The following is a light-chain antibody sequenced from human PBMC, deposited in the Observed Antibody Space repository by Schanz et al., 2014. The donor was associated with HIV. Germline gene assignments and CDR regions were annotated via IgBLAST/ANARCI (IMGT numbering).Light chain of an antibody. CDR3: AAWDDSLSGDWV. CDR2: RNN. Sequence: QSVLTQPPSASGTPGQRVTISCSGSSSNIGSNYVYWYQQLPGTAPKLLIYRNNQRPSGVPDRFSGSKSGTSASLAISGLRSEDEADYYCAAWDDSLSGDWVFGGGTKVTVV. CDR1: SSNIGSNY. J-gene: IGLJ3*02. V-gene: IGLV1-47*01.